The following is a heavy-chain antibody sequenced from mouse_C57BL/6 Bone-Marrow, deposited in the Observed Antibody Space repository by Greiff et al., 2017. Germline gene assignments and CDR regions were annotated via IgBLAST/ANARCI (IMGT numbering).Heavy chain of an antibody. D-gene: IGHD2-3*01. CDR2: IHPNSGST. Sequence: QVQLQQPGAELVKPGASVKLSCKASGYTFTSYWMHWVKQRPGQGLEWIGMIHPNSGSTNYNEKFKSKATLTVDKASSTAYVQLSSLTSEDSAVYYCARFGYSEYCDVWGTGTTVTVSS. CDR3: ARFGYSEYCDV. J-gene: IGHJ1*03. CDR1: GYTFTSYW. V-gene: IGHV1-64*01.